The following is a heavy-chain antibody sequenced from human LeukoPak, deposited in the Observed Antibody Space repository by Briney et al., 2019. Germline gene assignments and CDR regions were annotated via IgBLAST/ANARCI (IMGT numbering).Heavy chain of an antibody. CDR1: GFTFSGSA. V-gene: IGHV3-73*01. Sequence: GGSLKLSCAASGFTFSGSAIHWVRQSSGKGLEWVGHIDKRDNFYATTSAASVTGRFTISRDDSKNTAYLQMNSLKTEDTALYYCTRDSGTYNWLDPWGQGTLVTVSS. J-gene: IGHJ5*02. CDR2: IDKRDNFYAT. CDR3: TRDSGTYNWLDP. D-gene: IGHD1-26*01.